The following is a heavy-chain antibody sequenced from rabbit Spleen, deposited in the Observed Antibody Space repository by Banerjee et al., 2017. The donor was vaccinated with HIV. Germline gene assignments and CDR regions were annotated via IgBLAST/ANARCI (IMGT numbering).Heavy chain of an antibody. CDR1: GFFFSSSYY. D-gene: IGHD8-1*01. J-gene: IGHJ4*01. CDR2: IEPIFGNT. Sequence: QSLEESGGDLVKPGASLTLTCTASGFFFSSSYYMCWVRQAPGKGLEWIGYIEPIFGNTYYASWVNGRFTISRSTRLNTVDLKMTSLTAADTATYFCVRNLENYVGSSYLDLWGPGTLVTVS. CDR3: VRNLENYVGSSYLDL. V-gene: IGHV1S43*01.